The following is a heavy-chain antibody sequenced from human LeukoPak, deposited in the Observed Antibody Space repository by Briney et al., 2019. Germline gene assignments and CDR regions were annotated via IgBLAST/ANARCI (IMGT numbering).Heavy chain of an antibody. CDR1: GYTFTSYD. D-gene: IGHD2-21*02. Sequence: ASVKVSCEASGYTFTSYDINWVRQATGQGLEWMGWMNPNSGNTGYAQKFQGRVTMTRDTSTSTVYMELSSLRSEDTAVYYCARVNQGKWSLGMDVWGQGTTVTVSS. V-gene: IGHV1-8*01. J-gene: IGHJ6*02. CDR2: MNPNSGNT. CDR3: ARVNQGKWSLGMDV.